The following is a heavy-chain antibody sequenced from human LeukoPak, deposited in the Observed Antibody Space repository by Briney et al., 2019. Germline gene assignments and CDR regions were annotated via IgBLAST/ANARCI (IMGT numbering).Heavy chain of an antibody. D-gene: IGHD6-13*01. Sequence: ASVKVSCKTSGYSFTAYYIHWVRQAPGQGLEWMGWINPNSGDTSYSVRFQGGVTMTRDTSITTTYMELTRLTSDDTAVYYCTRGQSIWAAAGLIIDFWGQGTLVSVSS. V-gene: IGHV1-2*02. CDR2: INPNSGDT. CDR3: TRGQSIWAAAGLIIDF. J-gene: IGHJ4*02. CDR1: GYSFTAYY.